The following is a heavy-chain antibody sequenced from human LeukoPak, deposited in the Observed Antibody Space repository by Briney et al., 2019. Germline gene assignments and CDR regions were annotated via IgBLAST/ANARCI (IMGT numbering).Heavy chain of an antibody. J-gene: IGHJ4*02. CDR3: ARGSRYSLVVVPAAPKKQQLLQGTDFDY. CDR1: GESFSGYY. V-gene: IGHV4-34*01. Sequence: PSETLSLTCAVYGESFSGYYWSCIRQSPGKGLEWIGEINHRGSTNYNPSLKSRVTISVDTSKNQFSLKLSSVTAADTAVYYCARGSRYSLVVVPAAPKKQQLLQGTDFDYWGQGTLVTVSS. D-gene: IGHD2-2*01. CDR2: INHRGST.